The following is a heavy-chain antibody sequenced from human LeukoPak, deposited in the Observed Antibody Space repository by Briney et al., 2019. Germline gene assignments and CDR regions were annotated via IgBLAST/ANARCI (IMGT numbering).Heavy chain of an antibody. Sequence: ASETLSLTCTVSGGSISRYYWSWIRQPPGKGLEWIGYIYYSGSTNYNPSLKSRVTMSVDTSKNQFSLKLSSVTAADTAVDYWGGGGGLDGGDYWGQGTLVTVSS. D-gene: IGHD3-16*01. CDR3: GGGGGLDGGDY. V-gene: IGHV4-59*01. J-gene: IGHJ4*02. CDR1: GGSISRYY. CDR2: IYYSGST.